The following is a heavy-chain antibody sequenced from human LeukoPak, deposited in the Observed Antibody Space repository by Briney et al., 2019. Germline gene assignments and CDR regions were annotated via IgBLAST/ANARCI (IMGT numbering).Heavy chain of an antibody. D-gene: IGHD3-22*01. Sequence: TLSLTCTVSGGSISSYYWSWIRQPPGKALEWLALIYWDDDKRYSPSLKSRLTITKDTSKNQVVLTMTNMDPVDTATYYCAHSADSSGYYTFDYFDYWGQGTLVTVSS. V-gene: IGHV2-5*08. CDR2: IYWDDDK. CDR1: GGSISSYYW. J-gene: IGHJ4*02. CDR3: AHSADSSGYYTFDYFDY.